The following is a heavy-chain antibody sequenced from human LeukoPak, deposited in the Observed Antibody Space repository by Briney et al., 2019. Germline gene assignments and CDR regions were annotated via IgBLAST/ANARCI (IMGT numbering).Heavy chain of an antibody. CDR3: ATYSSSWYCFDY. V-gene: IGHV3-23*01. D-gene: IGHD6-13*01. J-gene: IGHJ4*02. Sequence: PGRSLRLSCAASGFTFSSYAMSWVRQAPGKGLEWVSAISGSGGSTYYADSVKGRFTISRDNSKNTLYLQMNSLRAEDTAVYYCATYSSSWYCFDYWGQGTLVTVSS. CDR2: ISGSGGST. CDR1: GFTFSSYA.